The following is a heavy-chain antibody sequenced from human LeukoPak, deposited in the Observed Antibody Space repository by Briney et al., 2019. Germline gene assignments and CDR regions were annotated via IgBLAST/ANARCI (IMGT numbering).Heavy chain of an antibody. J-gene: IGHJ6*03. CDR1: GFRFSTYW. Sequence: GGSLRLSCAASGFRFSTYWMSWVRQAPGKGLEWVADIKGDGGNRYYVDSLKGRFTITRDNAKNSLYLEMNSLRVEDTAVYYCARGGGSNSDYYYYYMDVWGKGTTVTVSS. D-gene: IGHD1-26*01. V-gene: IGHV3-7*01. CDR3: ARGGGSNSDYYYYYMDV. CDR2: IKGDGGNR.